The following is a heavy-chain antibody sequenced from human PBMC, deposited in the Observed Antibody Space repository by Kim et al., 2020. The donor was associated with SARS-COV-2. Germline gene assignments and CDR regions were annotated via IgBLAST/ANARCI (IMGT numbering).Heavy chain of an antibody. CDR3: ARCGGPNASGWYNY. V-gene: IGHV3-48*02. J-gene: IGHJ4*02. Sequence: GGSLRLSCAVSGFTFSNYGMNWVRQAPGKGLEWVSYISDSSATILYADSVKGRFAIARDNAKNSLYLQMDRLRDEDTAVYYCARCGGPNASGWYNYWGQGTLVTVSS. CDR2: ISDSSATI. D-gene: IGHD6-19*01. CDR1: GFTFSNYG.